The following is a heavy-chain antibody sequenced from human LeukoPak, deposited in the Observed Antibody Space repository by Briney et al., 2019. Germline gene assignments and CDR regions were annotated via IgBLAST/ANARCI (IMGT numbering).Heavy chain of an antibody. J-gene: IGHJ3*02. CDR1: GGSFSGYY. CDR2: INHSGST. Sequence: SETLSLTCAVYGGSFSGYYWSWIRQPPGKGLEWIGEINHSGSTNYNPSLKSRVTISVDTSKNQFSLKLSSVTAADTAVYYCVRLGVITMNAFDIWGQGTMVTVSS. CDR3: VRLGVITMNAFDI. D-gene: IGHD3-22*01. V-gene: IGHV4-34*01.